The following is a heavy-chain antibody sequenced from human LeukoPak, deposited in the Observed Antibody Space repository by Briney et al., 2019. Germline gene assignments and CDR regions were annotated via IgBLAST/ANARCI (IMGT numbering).Heavy chain of an antibody. CDR1: GFTFSSYD. CDR2: IRYDGSNE. V-gene: IGHV3-33*01. CDR3: ARSRYNLDY. Sequence: GGSLRLSCAASGFTFSSYDMHWVRQAPGKGPEWVAIIRYDGSNENYADPVKGRFTISRDNSKKTLYLQMNSLRAEDTAVYHCARSRYNLDYWGQGTLVTVSS. J-gene: IGHJ4*02. D-gene: IGHD5-24*01.